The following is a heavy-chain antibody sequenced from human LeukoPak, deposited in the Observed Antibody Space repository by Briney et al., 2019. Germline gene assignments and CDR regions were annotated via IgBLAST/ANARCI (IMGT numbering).Heavy chain of an antibody. V-gene: IGHV3-33*08. J-gene: IGHJ6*02. Sequence: GGSLRLSCAASGFTFSDYYRSGIRQAPGKELEGVAVIWYDGSNKYYADSVKGRFTISRDNSNNTLYLKMSSLRAEDTAVYYCARAYSPGPYYYYDYGMDVWGQGTTVTVSS. CDR2: IWYDGSNK. CDR3: ARAYSPGPYYYYDYGMDV. CDR1: GFTFSDYY. D-gene: IGHD4-11*01.